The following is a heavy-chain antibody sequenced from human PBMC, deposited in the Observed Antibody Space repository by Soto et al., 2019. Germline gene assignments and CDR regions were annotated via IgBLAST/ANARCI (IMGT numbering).Heavy chain of an antibody. CDR3: ARGGVSTRTFDY. CDR1: GYNFAGFW. V-gene: IGHV5-51*01. CDR2: IYPSDSDT. J-gene: IGHJ4*02. D-gene: IGHD3-3*01. Sequence: GGSLKISCKGSGYNFAGFWIARVRQMPGKGLELMGIIYPSDSDTRYRPSFQGQVTISADKSISSAYLQWSSLRASDTAMYDCARGGVSTRTFDYWGQGTPVTVSA.